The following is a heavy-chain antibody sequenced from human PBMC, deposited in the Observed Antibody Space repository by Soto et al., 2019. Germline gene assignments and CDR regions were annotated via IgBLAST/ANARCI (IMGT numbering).Heavy chain of an antibody. CDR2: ISWNSGTM. J-gene: IGHJ3*02. CDR1: GFTFDDYA. D-gene: IGHD1-26*01. CDR3: AKEGIGDAFDI. V-gene: IGHV3-9*01. Sequence: EVQLVESGGGLVQPGRSLRLSCAASGFTFDDYAMHWVRQAPGKGLKWVSGISWNSGTMAYAESVKGRFTISRDSAKNSLYLHMNSLRADDTDLYYGAKEGIGDAFDIWGHGPMVTVSP.